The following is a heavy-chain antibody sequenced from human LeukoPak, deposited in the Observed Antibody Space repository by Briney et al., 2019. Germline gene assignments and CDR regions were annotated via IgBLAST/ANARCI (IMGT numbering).Heavy chain of an antibody. V-gene: IGHV3-21*01. CDR1: GFTFSSYS. D-gene: IGHD3-10*01. J-gene: IGHJ3*02. Sequence: GGSLRLSCAASGFTFSSYSMNWVRQAPGKGLEWVSPISSSSSYIYYADSVKGRFTISRDNAKNSLYLQMNSLRAEDTAVYYCARDWGYRRGGDAFDIWGQGTMVTVSS. CDR2: ISSSSSYI. CDR3: ARDWGYRRGGDAFDI.